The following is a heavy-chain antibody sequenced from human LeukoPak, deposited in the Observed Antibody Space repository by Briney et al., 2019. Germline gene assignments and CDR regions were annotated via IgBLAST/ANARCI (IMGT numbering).Heavy chain of an antibody. D-gene: IGHD4-11*01. CDR2: IRYDGSNK. CDR3: AKYRLGTALYDAFDI. Sequence: PGGSLRLSCAASGFTFSSYGMHWVRQAPGKGLEWVGFIRYDGSNKYYADSGKGRFTIARDNSKNTLYVQMNSLRAEDTAVYYCAKYRLGTALYDAFDIWGQGTMVTVSS. V-gene: IGHV3-30*02. J-gene: IGHJ3*02. CDR1: GFTFSSYG.